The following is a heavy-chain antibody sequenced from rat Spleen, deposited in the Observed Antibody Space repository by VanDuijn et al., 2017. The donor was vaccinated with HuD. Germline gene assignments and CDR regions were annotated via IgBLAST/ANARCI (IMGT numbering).Heavy chain of an antibody. J-gene: IGHJ2*01. Sequence: QVQLKESGPGLVQPSQTLSLTCTVSGFSLTSYGVSWVRQPPGKGLEWMGGIWGDGSTNYTSALKSRLSISRDTSKSQVFLKMNNLQTEDTAMYFCASQHYYDGYHRDFWGQGVMVTVSS. D-gene: IGHD1-12*03. V-gene: IGHV2S61*01. CDR1: GFSLTSYG. CDR2: IWGDGST. CDR3: ASQHYYDGYHRDF.